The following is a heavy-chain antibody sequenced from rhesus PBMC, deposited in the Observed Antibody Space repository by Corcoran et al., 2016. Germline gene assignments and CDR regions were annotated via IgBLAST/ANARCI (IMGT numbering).Heavy chain of an antibody. D-gene: IGHD3-9*01. CDR1: GGSISDDYY. J-gene: IGHJ4*01. V-gene: IGHV4-106*01. CDR3: ARDHYEDDYGYYYTLDY. CDR2: IYGSGGGT. Sequence: QVQLQESGPGLVKPSETLSLTCAVSGGSISDDYYWSWIRQPPGKGLEWIGYIYGSGGGTNYNPSLKNRVTISIDTSKNPCSLKLSSVTAADTAVYYCARDHYEDDYGYYYTLDYWGQGVLVTVSS.